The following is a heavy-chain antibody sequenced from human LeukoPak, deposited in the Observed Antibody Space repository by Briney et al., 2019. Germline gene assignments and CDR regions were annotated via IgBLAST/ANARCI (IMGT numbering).Heavy chain of an antibody. J-gene: IGHJ4*02. CDR1: GFTFSDYE. CDR3: ARDGGYDADDY. V-gene: IGHV3-48*03. Sequence: GGSLRLSCAASGFTFSDYEMNWVRQAPGKGLEWLSYISPSVTTIYYADSVKGRFTISRDNAKNSLYLQMNSLRAEDTAVYYCARDGGYDADDYWGQGTLVTVSS. D-gene: IGHD5-12*01. CDR2: ISPSVTTI.